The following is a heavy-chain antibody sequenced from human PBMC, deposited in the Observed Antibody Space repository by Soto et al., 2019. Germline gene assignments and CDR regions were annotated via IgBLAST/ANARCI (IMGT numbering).Heavy chain of an antibody. V-gene: IGHV5-51*01. D-gene: IGHD6-19*01. CDR2: IYPGDSDT. Sequence: ESLKISCEGSGYRFTSYWIGWVRQMPGKGLEWMGIIYPGDSDTRYSPSFQGQVTISADKSISTAYLQWSSLRDEDTAVYYCARGLIAVRFDPWGQGTLVTVSS. CDR3: ARGLIAVRFDP. CDR1: GYRFTSYW. J-gene: IGHJ5*02.